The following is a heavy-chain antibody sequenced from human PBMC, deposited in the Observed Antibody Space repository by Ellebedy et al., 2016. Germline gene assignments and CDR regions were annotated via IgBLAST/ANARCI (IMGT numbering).Heavy chain of an antibody. CDR2: ISVSGGST. CDR1: GYSISSGYY. D-gene: IGHD2-15*01. Sequence: ETLSLTCTVSGYSISSGYYWGWIRQPPGKGLEWVSIISVSGGSTSHADSVKGRFTISRDNSKNTLYLQMNSLRAEDTAVYYCAKGHRSGGSFHLENWGQGALVTVSS. J-gene: IGHJ4*02. CDR3: AKGHRSGGSFHLEN. V-gene: IGHV3-23*01.